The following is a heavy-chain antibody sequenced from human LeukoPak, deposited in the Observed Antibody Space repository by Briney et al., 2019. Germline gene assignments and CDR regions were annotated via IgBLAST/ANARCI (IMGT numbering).Heavy chain of an antibody. J-gene: IGHJ4*02. CDR2: IYYSGST. V-gene: IGHV4-39*01. D-gene: IGHD4-17*01. Sequence: SETLSLTCTVSGGSISSSSYYWGWIRQPPGKGLEWIGSIYYSGSTYYNPSPKSRVTISVDTSKNQFSLKLSSVTAADTAVYYCASIVGDSSYYFDYWGQGTLVTVSS. CDR3: ASIVGDSSYYFDY. CDR1: GGSISSSSYY.